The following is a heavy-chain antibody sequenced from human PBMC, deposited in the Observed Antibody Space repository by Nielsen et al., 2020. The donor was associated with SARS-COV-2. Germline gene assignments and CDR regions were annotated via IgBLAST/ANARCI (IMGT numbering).Heavy chain of an antibody. CDR2: IKHSVTT. CDR3: VRGGSNFGNMDLFDI. CDR1: GGSLSDYS. J-gene: IGHJ3*02. Sequence: SETLSLTCSVYGGSLSDYSWTWIRQPPGKGLEWVGEIKHSVTTNYNPSLTSRVTISVDTSENQVSLSLSSLTAADTAVYYCVRGGSNFGNMDLFDIWGQGTMVSVSS. V-gene: IGHV4-34*01. D-gene: IGHD1-1*01.